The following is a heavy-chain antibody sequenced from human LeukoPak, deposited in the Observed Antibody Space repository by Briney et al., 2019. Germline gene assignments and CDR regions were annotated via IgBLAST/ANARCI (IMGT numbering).Heavy chain of an antibody. V-gene: IGHV3-21*01. CDR3: ARGSSSGYKY. D-gene: IGHD3-22*01. CDR2: ISSSSYI. CDR1: GFTFSSYS. Sequence: GGSLRLSCAASGFTFSSYSMNWVRQAPGKGLEWVSSISSSSYIYYADSVKGRFTISRDNAKNSLYLQMNSLRAEDAAVYYCARGSSSGYKYWGQGTLVTVSS. J-gene: IGHJ4*02.